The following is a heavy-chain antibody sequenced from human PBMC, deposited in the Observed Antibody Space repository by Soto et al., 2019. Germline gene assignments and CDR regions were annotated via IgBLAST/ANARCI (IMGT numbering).Heavy chain of an antibody. CDR1: GFPLTSPGMC. J-gene: IGHJ6*02. Sequence: SGHTLVNPTETLTMTCTFSGFPLTSPGMCVSWIRQSPGKALEWLALIERDDDDKYYSTSLKTRLTISKDTRKNQVVLTMANMEPADTATYYCARSIRGPRRFNGMDVWGQGTTVTVSS. V-gene: IGHV2-70*13. D-gene: IGHD1-20*01. CDR2: IERDDDDK. CDR3: ARSIRGPRRFNGMDV.